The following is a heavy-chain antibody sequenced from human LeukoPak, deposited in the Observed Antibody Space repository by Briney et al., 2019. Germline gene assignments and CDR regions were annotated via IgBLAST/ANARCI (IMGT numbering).Heavy chain of an antibody. Sequence: PGGSLRLSCAASGFTFSSYSMNWVRQAPGKGLEWVSSISSSSSYIYYADSVKGRFTISRDNSKNTLYLQMNSLRAEDTAVYYCAKVHLGYCSGGSCYHFDYWGQGTLVTVSS. V-gene: IGHV3-21*01. D-gene: IGHD2-15*01. CDR1: GFTFSSYS. CDR3: AKVHLGYCSGGSCYHFDY. J-gene: IGHJ4*02. CDR2: ISSSSSYI.